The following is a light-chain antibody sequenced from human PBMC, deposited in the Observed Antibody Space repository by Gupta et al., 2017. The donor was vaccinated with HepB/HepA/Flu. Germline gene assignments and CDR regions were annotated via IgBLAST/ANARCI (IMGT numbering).Light chain of an antibody. CDR2: DVD. V-gene: IGLV2-11*01. J-gene: IGLJ2*01. CDR3: QSDAGSDAVV. CDR1: SVDVGGYDY. Sequence: SALPQPRSVFGSPGPSVPTPCTGTSVDVGGYDYVSWYQQHPGKVPKLIIYDVDKRPSGVPDRFSGSRSGNTASLTISGLQAGEEADYYCQSDAGSDAVVFGEGTQLTVL.